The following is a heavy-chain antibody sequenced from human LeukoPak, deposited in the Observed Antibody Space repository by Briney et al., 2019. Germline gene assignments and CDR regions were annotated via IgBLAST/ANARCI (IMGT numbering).Heavy chain of an antibody. Sequence: ASVKVSCKASGYTFTGYYMHWVRQAPGQGLEWMGWINPNSGGANYAQKFQGRVTMTRDTSISTAYMELSRLRSDDTAVYYCARGNYYYDSSGYPPEYWGQGTLVTVSS. V-gene: IGHV1-2*02. CDR1: GYTFTGYY. CDR3: ARGNYYYDSSGYPPEY. D-gene: IGHD3-22*01. CDR2: INPNSGGA. J-gene: IGHJ4*02.